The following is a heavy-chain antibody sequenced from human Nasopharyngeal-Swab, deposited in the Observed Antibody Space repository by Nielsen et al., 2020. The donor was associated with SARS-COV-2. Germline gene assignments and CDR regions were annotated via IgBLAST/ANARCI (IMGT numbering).Heavy chain of an antibody. V-gene: IGHV3-30*18. J-gene: IGHJ4*02. Sequence: GESLKISCAASGFTFNTYGMHSVRQAPGKGLEWVAVISYDGSNKYYAESVKGRFTISRDNSKNTLYLEMNSLRAEDTAVYYCAKSYSGGYTAHFDYWGQGTLVTVSS. CDR2: ISYDGSNK. CDR1: GFTFNTYG. D-gene: IGHD3-22*01. CDR3: AKSYSGGYTAHFDY.